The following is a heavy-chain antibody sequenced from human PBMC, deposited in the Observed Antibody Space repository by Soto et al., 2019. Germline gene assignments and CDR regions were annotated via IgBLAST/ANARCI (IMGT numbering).Heavy chain of an antibody. D-gene: IGHD1-20*01. CDR1: GFTLSVYW. V-gene: IGHV3-7*01. CDR3: LITTSAFGM. J-gene: IGHJ3*02. Sequence: PGGALRLSCAASGFTLSVYWMNWVRQAPGNALDWVANIKQDGSERNYVEYVKGRFTISRDNAKTPMYLKMNPPGPDPKAVYYCLITTSAFGMCGQGTLVT. CDR2: IKQDGSER.